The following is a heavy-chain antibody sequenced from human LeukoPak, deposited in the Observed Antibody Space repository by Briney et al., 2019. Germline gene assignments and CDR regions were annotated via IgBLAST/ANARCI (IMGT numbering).Heavy chain of an antibody. J-gene: IGHJ3*01. Sequence: PSETLSLTCTVSGISIGSYYWSWIRQPPGKGLEWIGYFYYSGITNYNPSLKSRVTISGDTSKNQFSLKLSSVTAADTAVYYCAGGGSGSYPDGAFDFWGQGTMVTVSS. CDR2: FYYSGIT. D-gene: IGHD3-10*01. CDR3: AGGGSGSYPDGAFDF. V-gene: IGHV4-59*08. CDR1: GISIGSYY.